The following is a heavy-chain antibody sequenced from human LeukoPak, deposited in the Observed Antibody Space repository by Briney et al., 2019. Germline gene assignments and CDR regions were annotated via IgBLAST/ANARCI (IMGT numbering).Heavy chain of an antibody. Sequence: PGEPLKISCKGSGYSFTRYWIGWVRQMPGKGLEWMGIIYPGDSDTRYSPSFQGQVTISADESISTAYLQWSSLKASDTAMYYCARQGAAAGTSWFDLWGQGTLVTVSS. V-gene: IGHV5-51*01. J-gene: IGHJ5*02. D-gene: IGHD6-13*01. CDR2: IYPGDSDT. CDR3: ARQGAAAGTSWFDL. CDR1: GYSFTRYW.